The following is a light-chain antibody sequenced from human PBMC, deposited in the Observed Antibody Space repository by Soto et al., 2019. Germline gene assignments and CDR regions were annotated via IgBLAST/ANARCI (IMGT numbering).Light chain of an antibody. V-gene: IGKV1-5*01. CDR3: LQDYNYPWT. Sequence: RVPITCLASQSISSWLAWYQQKPGKAPKLLIYDASSLESGVPSRFSGSGSGTDFTLTISSLQPEDFATYYCLQDYNYPWTFGQGTKVDVK. CDR2: DAS. J-gene: IGKJ1*01. CDR1: QSISSW.